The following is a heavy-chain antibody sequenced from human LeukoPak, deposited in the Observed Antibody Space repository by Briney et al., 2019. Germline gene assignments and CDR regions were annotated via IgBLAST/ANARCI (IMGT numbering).Heavy chain of an antibody. CDR3: ARVGYYYDSSGYYYPYYFDY. V-gene: IGHV1-2*02. CDR1: GYTFTGYY. J-gene: IGHJ4*02. CDR2: INPNSGGT. D-gene: IGHD3-22*01. Sequence: ASVKVSCKASGYTFTGYYMRWVRQAPGQGVEWIGWINPNSGGTNYAQKFQGRVTMTRDTSISTAYMELSRLRSDDTAVYYCARVGYYYDSSGYYYPYYFDYWGQGTLVTVSS.